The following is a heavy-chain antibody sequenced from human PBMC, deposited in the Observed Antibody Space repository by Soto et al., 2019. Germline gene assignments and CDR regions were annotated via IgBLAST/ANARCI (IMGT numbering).Heavy chain of an antibody. V-gene: IGHV1-2*02. J-gene: IGHJ3*02. Sequence: ASVKVSCKASGYTFTGYYMHWVRQAPGQGLEWMGWINPNSGGTNYAQKFQGRVTMTRDTSISTAYMELSGLRSDDTAVYYCARVIRVQWLVPLAPARDDAFDIWGQGTMVTVSS. CDR2: INPNSGGT. D-gene: IGHD6-19*01. CDR1: GYTFTGYY. CDR3: ARVIRVQWLVPLAPARDDAFDI.